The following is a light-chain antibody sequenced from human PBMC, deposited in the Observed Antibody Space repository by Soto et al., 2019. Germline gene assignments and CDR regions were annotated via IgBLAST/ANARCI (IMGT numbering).Light chain of an antibody. J-gene: IGKJ5*01. CDR2: AAS. Sequence: DIQLTQSPSFLSASVGDRVTITCRASQGISSYLAWYQQKPGKAPKLLIYAASTLQSGVPPRFSGSGTGTEFTLTIISLQPEDFSVYYCQQRHNWITFGQGTRLEIK. CDR3: QQRHNWIT. CDR1: QGISSY. V-gene: IGKV1-9*01.